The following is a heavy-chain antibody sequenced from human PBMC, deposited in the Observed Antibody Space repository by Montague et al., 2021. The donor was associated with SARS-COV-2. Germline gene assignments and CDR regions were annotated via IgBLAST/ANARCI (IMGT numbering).Heavy chain of an antibody. J-gene: IGHJ4*02. CDR1: SGSLCGYY. CDR2: THYSGTT. CDR3: ARGTAYDHVYY. D-gene: IGHD2-8*02. Sequence: SETLSLTCTASSGSLCGYYWNWIRQPPGKGLEWIGFTHYSGTTKYNPSLKSRLNMSLDTSKNQFSLTLNSVTAADTAIYYCARGTAYDHVYYWGQGAPVTVAS. V-gene: IGHV4-59*12.